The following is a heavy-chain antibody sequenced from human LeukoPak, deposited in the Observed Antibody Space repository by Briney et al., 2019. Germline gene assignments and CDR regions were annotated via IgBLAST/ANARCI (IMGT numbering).Heavy chain of an antibody. CDR1: GYTFTGYY. D-gene: IGHD4-17*01. Sequence: ASVKVSCKASGYTFTGYYMHWVRQAPGQGLEWMGQINPNSGGTNYAQKFQGRVTMTRDTSISTAYMELSRLRSDDTAVYYCARQVTVTMAPRFDPWGQGTLVTVSS. J-gene: IGHJ5*02. CDR2: INPNSGGT. V-gene: IGHV1-2*06. CDR3: ARQVTVTMAPRFDP.